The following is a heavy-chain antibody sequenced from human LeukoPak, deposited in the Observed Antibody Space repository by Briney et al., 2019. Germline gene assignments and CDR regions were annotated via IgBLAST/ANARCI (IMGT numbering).Heavy chain of an antibody. V-gene: IGHV4-4*07. CDR3: ARQSFRGRYYYYGMDV. CDR2: IYTSGST. Sequence: SETLSLTCTVSGGSISSYYWSWIRQPAGKGLEWIGRIYTSGSTNYNPSLKSRVTMSVDTSKNQFSLKLSSVTAADTAVYYCARQSFRGRYYYYGMDVWGQGTTVTVSS. J-gene: IGHJ6*02. D-gene: IGHD3-16*01. CDR1: GGSISSYY.